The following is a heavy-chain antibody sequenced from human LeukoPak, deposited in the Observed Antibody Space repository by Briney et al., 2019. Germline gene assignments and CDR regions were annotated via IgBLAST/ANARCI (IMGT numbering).Heavy chain of an antibody. CDR3: AGGPGELLFDP. J-gene: IGHJ5*02. Sequence: SETLSLTCTLSGGSIGSYYWSWIRQPPGKGLEWIGYIYYSGSTNYNPSLKSRVTISVDTSKNQFSLKLSSVTAADTAVYYCAGGPGELLFDPWGQGTLVTVSS. CDR2: IYYSGST. V-gene: IGHV4-59*01. D-gene: IGHD1-26*01. CDR1: GGSIGSYY.